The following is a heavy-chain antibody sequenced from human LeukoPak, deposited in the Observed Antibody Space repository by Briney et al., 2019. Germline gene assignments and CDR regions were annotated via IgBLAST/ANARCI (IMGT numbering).Heavy chain of an antibody. CDR3: ARDHEPMGAYYYYMDV. D-gene: IGHD3-10*01. Sequence: ASVKVSCKASGYTFTGYYMHWVRQAPGQGLEWMGWINPNSGGTNYAQKFQGRVTMTRDASISTAYMELSRLRSDDTAVYYCARDHEPMGAYYYYMDVWGKGTTVTISS. CDR2: INPNSGGT. CDR1: GYTFTGYY. V-gene: IGHV1-2*02. J-gene: IGHJ6*03.